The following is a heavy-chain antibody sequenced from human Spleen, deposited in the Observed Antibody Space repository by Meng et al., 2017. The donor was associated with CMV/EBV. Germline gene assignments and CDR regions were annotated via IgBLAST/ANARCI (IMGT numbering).Heavy chain of an antibody. CDR1: GGSFSGYY. V-gene: IGHV4-34*01. CDR3: ARGRSGSYLDY. CDR2: INHSGST. J-gene: IGHJ4*02. Sequence: QVQLQQWGAGLLKPSETLSLTCAVYGGSFSGYYWSWIRQPPGKGLEWIGEINHSGSTNYNPSLKSRVTISVDTSKNQFSLKLSSVTAADTAVYYCARGRSGSYLDYWGQGTLVTASS. D-gene: IGHD3-10*01.